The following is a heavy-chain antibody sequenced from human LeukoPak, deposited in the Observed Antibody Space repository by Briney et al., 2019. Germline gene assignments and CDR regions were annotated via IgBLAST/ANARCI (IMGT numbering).Heavy chain of an antibody. CDR3: ARNGGGLDY. V-gene: IGHV3-48*03. J-gene: IGHJ4*02. CDR1: EFTFSSYD. D-gene: IGHD3-16*01. Sequence: GGSLRLSCEASEFTFSSYDIIWVRQAPGKGLEWVSWITGSGGAVKYTDSVKGRFTISRDNAKKSVYLQMNSLRVEDTAVYYCARNGGGLDYWGQGTLVTASS. CDR2: ITGSGGAV.